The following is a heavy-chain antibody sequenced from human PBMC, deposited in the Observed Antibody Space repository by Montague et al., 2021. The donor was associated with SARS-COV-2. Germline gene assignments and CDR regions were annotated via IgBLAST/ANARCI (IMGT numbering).Heavy chain of an antibody. Sequence: SETLSLTCSGLGSWNSGEDRKSIRLNSRQQLKWYGDICFKGSTNYNPSLKSRVTISVDTSKNQFSLKLSSVTAADTAVYYCARHHPVGGVRPWGQGTLVTVSS. V-gene: IGHV4-59*08. CDR2: ICFKGST. CDR1: GSWNSGED. D-gene: IGHD2-8*02. CDR3: ARHHPVGGVRP. J-gene: IGHJ5*02.